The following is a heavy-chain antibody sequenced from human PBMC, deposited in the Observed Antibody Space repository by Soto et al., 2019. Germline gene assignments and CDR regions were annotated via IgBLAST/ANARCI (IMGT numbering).Heavy chain of an antibody. CDR3: ARDSEDIVVVPAPEAFDI. V-gene: IGHV1-18*01. J-gene: IGHJ3*02. D-gene: IGHD2-2*01. Sequence: ASVNVSCKASGYTFTSYGISWVRQAPGQGLEWMGWISAYNGNTNYAQKLQGRVTMTTDTSTSTAYMELRSLRSDDTAVYYCARDSEDIVVVPAPEAFDIWGQGTMVTVSS. CDR1: GYTFTSYG. CDR2: ISAYNGNT.